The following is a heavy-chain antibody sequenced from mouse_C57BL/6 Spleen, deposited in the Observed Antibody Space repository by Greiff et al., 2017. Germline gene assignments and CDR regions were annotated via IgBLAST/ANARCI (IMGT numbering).Heavy chain of an antibody. J-gene: IGHJ3*01. CDR2: IDPSDSET. CDR3: AGSEAGLAWFAY. D-gene: IGHD6-1*01. Sequence: QVQLQQSGAELVRPGSSVKLSCKASGYTFTSYWMHWVKQRPIQGLEWIGNIDPSDSETHYNQKFKDKATLTVDKSSSTAYMQLSSLTSEDSAVYYCAGSEAGLAWFAYWGQGTLVTVSA. CDR1: GYTFTSYW. V-gene: IGHV1-52*01.